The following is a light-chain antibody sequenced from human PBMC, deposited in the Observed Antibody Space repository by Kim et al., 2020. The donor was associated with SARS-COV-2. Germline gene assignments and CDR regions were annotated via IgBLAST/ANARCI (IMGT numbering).Light chain of an antibody. V-gene: IGLV8-61*01. CDR2: STN. CDR1: AGSVSTSYY. J-gene: IGLJ3*02. Sequence: GGTVPLTCGLSAGSVSTSYYPSWYQQTPGQAPRTLIYSTNTRSSGVPDRFSGSILGNKAALTITGAQADDESDYYCVLYMGSGIWLFGGGTKLTVL. CDR3: VLYMGSGIWL.